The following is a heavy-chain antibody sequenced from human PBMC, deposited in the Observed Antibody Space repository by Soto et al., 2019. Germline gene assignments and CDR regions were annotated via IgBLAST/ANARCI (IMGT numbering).Heavy chain of an antibody. D-gene: IGHD3-10*01. CDR2: IYYSGST. V-gene: IGHV4-39*01. CDR3: ASSSCLRSGEFFHGLDV. J-gene: IGHJ6*02. CDR1: GGSINSSSYF. Sequence: SETLSPTCSVSGGSINSSSYFWGWIRQPPGKGLGGIGSIYYSGSTYYNPALKIRVTVSVDTSKNQFSLKLSSVTAEDTALYFCASSSCLRSGEFFHGLDVWGQGTTVTVSS.